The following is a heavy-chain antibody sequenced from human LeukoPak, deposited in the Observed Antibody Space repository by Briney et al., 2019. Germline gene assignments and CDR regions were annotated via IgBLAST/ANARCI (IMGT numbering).Heavy chain of an antibody. V-gene: IGHV5-51*01. CDR2: IYPGDSDT. Sequence: GESLKISGKWSGYSFSSYWICWGRQMPGKGLEWMGIIYPGDSDTRYSPSFQGQVTISADKSISTAYLQWSSLKASDTAMYYCAKPGDAFDIWGQGTMVTVSS. CDR1: GYSFSSYW. CDR3: AKPGDAFDI. J-gene: IGHJ3*02.